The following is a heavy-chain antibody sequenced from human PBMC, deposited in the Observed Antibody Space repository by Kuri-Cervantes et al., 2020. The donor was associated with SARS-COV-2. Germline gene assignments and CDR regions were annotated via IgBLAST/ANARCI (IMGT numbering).Heavy chain of an antibody. CDR2: ISGSGGST. CDR3: ARLSRIQLWLPPDY. V-gene: IGHV3-23*01. D-gene: IGHD5-18*01. Sequence: GESLKISCAASGFTFSSYAMSWVRQAPGKGLEWVSAISGSGGSTYYADSVKGRFTISRDNSKNTLYLQMNSLRAEDTAVYYCARLSRIQLWLPPDYWGQGTLVTVSS. J-gene: IGHJ4*02. CDR1: GFTFSSYA.